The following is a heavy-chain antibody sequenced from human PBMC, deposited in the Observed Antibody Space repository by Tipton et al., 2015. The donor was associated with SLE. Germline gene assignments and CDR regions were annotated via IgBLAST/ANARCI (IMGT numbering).Heavy chain of an antibody. CDR3: ARVGAHGYNYYPAV. J-gene: IGHJ6*02. CDR2: INTNTGNP. D-gene: IGHD5-24*01. V-gene: IGHV7-4-1*02. CDR1: GYTFSTYI. Sequence: QVQLVQSGSELKKPGASVKVSCKASGYTFSTYIMNWVRQAPGQGLEWMGWINTNTGNPTYAQGFTGRFVFSLDTSVSTAYLEISSLKAEDTAVYYCARVGAHGYNYYPAVWGQGTTVTVSS.